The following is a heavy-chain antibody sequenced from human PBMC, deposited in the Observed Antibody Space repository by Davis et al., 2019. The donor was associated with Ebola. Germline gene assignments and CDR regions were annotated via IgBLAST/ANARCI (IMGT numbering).Heavy chain of an antibody. J-gene: IGHJ4*02. Sequence: GESLKIPCAASGFTFDDYAMHWVRQAPGKGLEWVSLMSGDGGSTYYADSVKGRFTISRDNSKNSLYLQMNSLRTEDTALYYCAKDLRGYYDFWSGYFGYWGQGTLVTVSS. CDR3: AKDLRGYYDFWSGYFGY. D-gene: IGHD3-3*01. V-gene: IGHV3-43*02. CDR2: MSGDGGST. CDR1: GFTFDDYA.